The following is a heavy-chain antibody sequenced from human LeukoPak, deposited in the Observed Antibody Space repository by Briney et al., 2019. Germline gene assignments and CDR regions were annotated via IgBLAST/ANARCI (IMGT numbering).Heavy chain of an antibody. CDR1: GASIRSGDYY. CDR2: IYDSGST. D-gene: IGHD3-10*01. CDR3: ARGQFGEYNWFDP. V-gene: IGHV4-30-4*01. J-gene: IGHJ5*02. Sequence: SETLSLTCTVSGASIRSGDYYWSWIRQPPGKGLEWIGYIYDSGSTYYNPSLKSRVTISVDTSKNQFSLKLSSVTAADTAVYYCARGQFGEYNWFDPWGQGTLVTVSS.